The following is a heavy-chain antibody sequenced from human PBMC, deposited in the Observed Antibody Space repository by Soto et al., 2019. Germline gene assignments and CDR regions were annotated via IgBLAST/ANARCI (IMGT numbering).Heavy chain of an antibody. CDR1: GYSFTSYW. Sequence: LGESLKISCKGSGYSFTSYWIGWVRQMPGKGLEWMGIIYLGDSDTRYSPSFQGQVTISADKSISTAYLQWSSLKASDTAMYYCARRTYCSSTSCYTVDSWGQGTLVTVSS. CDR2: IYLGDSDT. J-gene: IGHJ4*02. D-gene: IGHD2-2*02. V-gene: IGHV5-51*01. CDR3: ARRTYCSSTSCYTVDS.